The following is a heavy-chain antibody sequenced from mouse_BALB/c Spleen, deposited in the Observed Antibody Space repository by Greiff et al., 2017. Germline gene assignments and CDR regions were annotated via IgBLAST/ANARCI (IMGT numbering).Heavy chain of an antibody. J-gene: IGHJ4*01. CDR3: ARHYYGSSGDYYAMDY. Sequence: EVNVVESGGGLVKPGGSLKLSCAASGFTFSSYTMSWVRQTPEKRLEWVATISSGGSYTYYPDTVTGRFTISRDNAKNTLYLEMSSLRSEDTAMYYCARHYYGSSGDYYAMDYWGQGTSVTVSS. D-gene: IGHD1-1*01. CDR1: GFTFSSYT. V-gene: IGHV5-9-3*01. CDR2: ISSGGSYT.